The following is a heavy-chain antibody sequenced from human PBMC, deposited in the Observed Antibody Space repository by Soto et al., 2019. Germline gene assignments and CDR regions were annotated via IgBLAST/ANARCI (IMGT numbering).Heavy chain of an antibody. CDR1: GFTFSSYA. V-gene: IGHV3-23*01. CDR3: ANRNYGSEFDY. CDR2: ISGSGGST. D-gene: IGHD3-10*01. J-gene: IGHJ4*02. Sequence: EVQLLESGGGLVQPGGSLRLSCAASGFTFSSYAMNWVRQAPGKGLEWVSVISGSGGSTYYADSVKGRFTISRDNSKNRLYLQMNSLRDEDTAVYYCANRNYGSEFDYWGQGTLVTVSS.